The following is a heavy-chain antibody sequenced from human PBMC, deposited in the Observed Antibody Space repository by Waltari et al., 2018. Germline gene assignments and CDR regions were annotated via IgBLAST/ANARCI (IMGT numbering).Heavy chain of an antibody. CDR2: IYHSGST. CDR3: ARLGGGWLQLDDY. V-gene: IGHV4-38-2*02. CDR1: GYSISSGYY. D-gene: IGHD5-12*01. Sequence: QVQLQESGPGLVKPSETLSLTCTVSGYSISSGYYWGWIRQPPGKGLEWIGSIYHSGSTYYNPSLKSRVTISVDTSKNQFSLKLSSVTAADTAVYYCARLGGGWLQLDDYWGQGTLVTVSS. J-gene: IGHJ4*02.